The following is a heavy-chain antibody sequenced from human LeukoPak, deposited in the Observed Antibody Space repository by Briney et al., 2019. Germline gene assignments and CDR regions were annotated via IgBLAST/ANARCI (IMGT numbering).Heavy chain of an antibody. J-gene: IGHJ5*02. CDR3: ATAPAAADSS. CDR1: GFTFTSFW. V-gene: IGHV3-7*01. CDR2: INRDGTKT. Sequence: GGSLRLSWAASGFTFTSFWMTWFRQSPGKGLEWVANINRDGTKTTYVDSVKGRFTISRDNAKNSLFLHMSSLRAEDTAVYYCATAPAAADSSWGQGTLVAVSS. D-gene: IGHD6-13*01.